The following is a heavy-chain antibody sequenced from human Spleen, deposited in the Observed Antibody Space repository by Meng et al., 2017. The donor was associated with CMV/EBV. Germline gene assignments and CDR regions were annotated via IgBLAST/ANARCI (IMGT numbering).Heavy chain of an antibody. V-gene: IGHV3-21*01. J-gene: IGHJ4*02. CDR2: TSSAGSYI. D-gene: IGHD4-11*01. CDR1: GFTFSEYG. Sequence: SGFTFSEYGMNWVSQAPGKGLEWVSSTSSAGSYIYYGNTLKGRFNISRDNAKNSLYRKMKSLRVDDTAIYYCARARGLPAGSYYFDYWGQGALVTVSS. CDR3: ARARGLPAGSYYFDY.